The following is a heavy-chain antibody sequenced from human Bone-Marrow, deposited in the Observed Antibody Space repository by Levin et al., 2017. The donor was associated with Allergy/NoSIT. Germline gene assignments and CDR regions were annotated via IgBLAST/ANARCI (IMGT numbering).Heavy chain of an antibody. D-gene: IGHD3-10*01. V-gene: IGHV3-33*01. Sequence: PGESLKISCAASGFTFRSFGMHWVRQAPGRGLECVAVIWFDGSKKYYADSVKGRFTISRDNSKNTLYLQMNSLRAEDTALYYCARAGDQGHGGFDFWGQGTLVTVSS. CDR1: GFTFRSFG. J-gene: IGHJ4*02. CDR2: IWFDGSKK. CDR3: ARAGDQGHGGFDF.